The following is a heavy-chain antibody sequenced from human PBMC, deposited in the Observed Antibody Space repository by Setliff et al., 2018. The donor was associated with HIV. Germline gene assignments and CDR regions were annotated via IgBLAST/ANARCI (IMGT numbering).Heavy chain of an antibody. Sequence: SETLSLTCTVSGGSISSGTYYWSWIRQPAEKGLEWIGRIYASGTSTSGSTKYNPSLGSRVPISLDTPKNQFSLRMNSVTAADTAVYYCARGRPLSSTWYEAFDYWGQGSLGTVSS. D-gene: IGHD6-13*01. CDR2: IYASGTSTSGST. J-gene: IGHJ4*02. CDR1: GGSISSGTYY. V-gene: IGHV4-61*02. CDR3: ARGRPLSSTWYEAFDY.